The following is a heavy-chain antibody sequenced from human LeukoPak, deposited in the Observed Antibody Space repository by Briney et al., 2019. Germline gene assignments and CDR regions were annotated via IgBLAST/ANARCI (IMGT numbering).Heavy chain of an antibody. CDR3: ARSGYCSSTSCYQEFDY. J-gene: IGHJ4*02. CDR2: ISAYNGNT. V-gene: IGHV1-18*01. D-gene: IGHD2-2*01. Sequence: ASVKVSCKASGYTFTSYGMSWVRQAPGQGLEWMGWISAYNGNTNYAQKLQGRVTMTTDTSTSTAYMELRSLRSDDTAVYYCARSGYCSSTSCYQEFDYWGQGTLVTVSS. CDR1: GYTFTSYG.